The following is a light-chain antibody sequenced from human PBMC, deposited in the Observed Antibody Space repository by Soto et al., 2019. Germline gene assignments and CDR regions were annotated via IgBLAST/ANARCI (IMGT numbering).Light chain of an antibody. CDR2: GVT. V-gene: IGLV2-14*01. J-gene: IGLJ1*01. Sequence: HSPLTQAASVAGSPGRSGTISCTGSGSDIGAYNYVSWYQQHQGKAPKLLIHGVTRRPSGVSSRFSASKYAYTASLTISGLQAEDEANYCCSSFTTTYFSVFGPGTEVTV. CDR1: GSDIGAYNY. CDR3: SSFTTTYFSV.